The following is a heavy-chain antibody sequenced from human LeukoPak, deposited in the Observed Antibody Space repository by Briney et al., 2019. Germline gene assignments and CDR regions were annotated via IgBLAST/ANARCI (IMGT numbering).Heavy chain of an antibody. J-gene: IGHJ5*02. D-gene: IGHD4-17*01. CDR1: GYTFTSYD. Sequence: ASVKVSCKASGYTFTSYDINWVRQATGQGLEWMGWTNPNSGNTGYAQKFQGRVTMTRNTSISTAYMELSSLRSEDTAVYYCARAGYYTTTVTTILGWFDPWGQGTLVTVSS. CDR2: TNPNSGNT. CDR3: ARAGYYTTTVTTILGWFDP. V-gene: IGHV1-8*01.